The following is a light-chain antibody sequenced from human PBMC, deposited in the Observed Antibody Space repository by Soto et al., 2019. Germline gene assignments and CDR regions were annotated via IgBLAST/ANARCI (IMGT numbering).Light chain of an antibody. CDR2: AAS. J-gene: IGKJ5*01. CDR1: QSIGRF. V-gene: IGKV1-5*01. Sequence: DIQMTQSPSTLSASVGDRVTITCRASQSIGRFLAWYQVKPGKAPKLLIYAASTLESGVPSRFSATVSGTEFSLTITSLQPEDFATYYCQQLFDSPITFGQGTHWRL. CDR3: QQLFDSPIT.